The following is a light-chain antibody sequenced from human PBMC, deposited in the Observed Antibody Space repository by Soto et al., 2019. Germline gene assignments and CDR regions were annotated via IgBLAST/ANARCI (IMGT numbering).Light chain of an antibody. Sequence: EIVLTQSPGTLSLSPGERATLSCRASQSVSSSYLAWYQQKPGQAPRLLIHGASSRATGIPDRFSGSGSGTDFTLIISRLEPEDFAVYYCQQYGSSPPIITFGQGTKVDIK. CDR3: QQYGSSPPIIT. CDR2: GAS. V-gene: IGKV3-20*01. CDR1: QSVSSSY. J-gene: IGKJ1*01.